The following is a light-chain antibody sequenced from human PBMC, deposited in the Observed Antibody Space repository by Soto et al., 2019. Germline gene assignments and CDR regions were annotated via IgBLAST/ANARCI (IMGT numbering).Light chain of an antibody. Sequence: EIVMTQSPATLSLSPGAGAALSCLASQSVSSNYVAWYQQKPGQAPRLLTHGSSSRATGVPDRFSGRGSGTTFTLVISRLEPEDFAVYYCQQYGTSPFTFGQGTKVDIK. V-gene: IGKV3-20*01. CDR2: GSS. CDR3: QQYGTSPFT. J-gene: IGKJ2*01. CDR1: QSVSSNY.